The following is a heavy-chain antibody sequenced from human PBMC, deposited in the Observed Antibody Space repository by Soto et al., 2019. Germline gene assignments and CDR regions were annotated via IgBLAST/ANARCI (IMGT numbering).Heavy chain of an antibody. V-gene: IGHV5-10-1*01. CDR3: ASYCSGGRCYSAIYNTFGLAV. D-gene: IGHD2-15*01. J-gene: IGHJ6*01. CDR2: IDPSDSYT. CDR1: GYNFTNYW. Sequence: GESLKISCKGSGYNFTNYWISWVRHMPGKGLQWVGRIDPSDSYTNYSPSFQSHVTISVDNSTSTAYLQWSSLKASDTAIYYCASYCSGGRCYSAIYNTFGLAVGGQGTTLTVSS.